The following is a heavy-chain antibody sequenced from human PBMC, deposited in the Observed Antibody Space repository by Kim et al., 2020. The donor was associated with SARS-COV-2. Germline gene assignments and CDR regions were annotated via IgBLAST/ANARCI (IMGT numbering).Heavy chain of an antibody. J-gene: IGHJ3*02. CDR3: TRVNSIAGGGYDAFD. V-gene: IGHV3-73*01. Sequence: GGSLRLSCAASGFTFNGSTMHWVRQASGKGLEWVSRISSKDISYATAYAATVNNRFTISSYESKITAYLQMNSVKTEDTAVYYYTRVNSIAGGGYDAFD. CDR1: GFTFNGST. D-gene: IGHD6-13*01. CDR2: ISSKDISYAT.